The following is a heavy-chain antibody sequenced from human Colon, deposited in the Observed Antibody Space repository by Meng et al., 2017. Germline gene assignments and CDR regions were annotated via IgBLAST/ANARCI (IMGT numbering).Heavy chain of an antibody. J-gene: IGHJ4*02. D-gene: IGHD6-19*01. V-gene: IGHV1-2*06. CDR1: GYSRSGYY. Sequence: QGTPGQSGAVAKKPGASVKVSCHASGYSRSGYYMHWVRQVPGQGLEWMGRINADSGGTNYAEKFQGRVTLTRDTSINTAYMEVTSLRSDDTAVYYCAKIHLGDSGLDYWGQGTLVTVSS. CDR3: AKIHLGDSGLDY. CDR2: INADSGGT.